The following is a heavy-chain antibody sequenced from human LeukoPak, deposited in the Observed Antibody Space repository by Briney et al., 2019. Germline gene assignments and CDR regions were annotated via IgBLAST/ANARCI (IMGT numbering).Heavy chain of an antibody. CDR2: ISGSGGST. CDR1: GFTFSSYA. V-gene: IGHV3-23*01. J-gene: IGHJ5*02. CDR3: AKGYSSSWLNNWFDP. Sequence: GGSLRLSCAASGFTFSSYAMSWVRQAPGKGLEWVSAISGSGGSTYYADSVKDRFTISRDNSKNTLYLQMNSLRAEDTAVYYCAKGYSSSWLNNWFDPWGQGTLVTVSS. D-gene: IGHD6-13*01.